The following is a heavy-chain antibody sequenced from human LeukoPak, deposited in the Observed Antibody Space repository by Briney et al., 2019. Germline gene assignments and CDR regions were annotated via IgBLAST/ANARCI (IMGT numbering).Heavy chain of an antibody. CDR2: MNPKSGNT. CDR1: GYTFTSYD. Sequence: ASVKVSCKASGYTFTSYDINWVRQATGQGLEWMGWMNPKSGNTGYAQKLQGRVTMTRNTSISTAYMELSSLRSDDTAVYYCARLAAAGIYYYYYYMDVWGKGTTVTISS. CDR3: ARLAAAGIYYYYYYMDV. J-gene: IGHJ6*03. D-gene: IGHD6-13*01. V-gene: IGHV1-8*01.